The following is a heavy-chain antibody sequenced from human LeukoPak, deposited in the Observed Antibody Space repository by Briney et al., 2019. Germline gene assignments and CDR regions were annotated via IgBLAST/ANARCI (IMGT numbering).Heavy chain of an antibody. CDR1: GGSFSDYY. CDR2: IDHREST. V-gene: IGHV4-34*01. J-gene: IGHJ6*02. CDR3: GSRMYHYYGMDV. Sequence: SETLSLTCAVHGGSFSDYYWSWIRQPPGKGLEWIGEIDHRESTTYNPSLKSRVTISVDTSKNQFSLKLNSVTAADTAVYYCGSRMYHYYGMDVWGQGTTVIVSS.